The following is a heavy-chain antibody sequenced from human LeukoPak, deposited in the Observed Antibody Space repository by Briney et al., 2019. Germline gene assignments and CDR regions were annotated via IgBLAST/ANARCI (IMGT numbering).Heavy chain of an antibody. J-gene: IGHJ3*02. CDR3: ATTQGAGEDAFDI. V-gene: IGHV1-8*01. CDR2: MNPNSGNT. D-gene: IGHD1-26*01. CDR1: GYTFTSYD. Sequence: GASVKVSCKASGYTFTSYDINWVRQATGQGLEWMGWMNPNSGNTGYAQKFQGRVTMTRHTAISTAYMELRSLRCEDTAVYYCATTQGAGEDAFDIWGQGTMVTVSS.